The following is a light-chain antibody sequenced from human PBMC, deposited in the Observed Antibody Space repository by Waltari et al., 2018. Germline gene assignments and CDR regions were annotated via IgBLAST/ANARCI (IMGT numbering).Light chain of an antibody. CDR2: DVR. Sequence: QSALTQPRSVSGSPGQSVTISCTGTSSAVGGYQYFSWYQQHPGKAPKLMIFDVRKRPSGVPDRFSGSKSGSTASLTISGLQAEDEADYYCCSYAGSRWVFGGGTKLTVL. V-gene: IGLV2-11*01. CDR1: SSAVGGYQY. J-gene: IGLJ3*02. CDR3: CSYAGSRWV.